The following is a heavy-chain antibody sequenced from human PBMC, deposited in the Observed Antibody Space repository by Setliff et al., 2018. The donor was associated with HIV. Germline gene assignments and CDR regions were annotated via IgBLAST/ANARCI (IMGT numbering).Heavy chain of an antibody. Sequence: GGSLRLSCAASGFIFSTYWMSWVRQAPGKGLEWVASINHDGSEEYYVDSVKGRLTISRDNAKNSLYLQMNSLRAEDTAVYYCARLYLSAPLNYYDSSDYSYYFDYWGQGTLVTVSS. CDR3: ARLYLSAPLNYYDSSDYSYYFDY. D-gene: IGHD3-22*01. V-gene: IGHV3-7*03. J-gene: IGHJ4*02. CDR2: INHDGSEE. CDR1: GFIFSTYW.